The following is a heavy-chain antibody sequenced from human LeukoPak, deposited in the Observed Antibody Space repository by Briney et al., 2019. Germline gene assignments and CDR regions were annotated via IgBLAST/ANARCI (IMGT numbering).Heavy chain of an antibody. CDR2: INHSGST. CDR3: ASQTQPRLSDY. CDR1: GGSFSGYY. V-gene: IGHV4-34*01. Sequence: SETLSLTCAVYGGSFSGYYWSWIRQPPGKGLEWIGEINHSGSTNYNPSLKSRVTISVDTSKNQFSLKLSSVTAADTAVYYCASQTQPRLSDYWGQGTLVTVSS. J-gene: IGHJ4*02.